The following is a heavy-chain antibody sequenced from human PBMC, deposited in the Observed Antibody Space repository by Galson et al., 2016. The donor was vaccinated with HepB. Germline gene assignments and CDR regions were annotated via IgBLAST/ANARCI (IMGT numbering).Heavy chain of an antibody. CDR3: ARGQSGHCSSSCYSVYGMDV. D-gene: IGHD2-2*01. Sequence: SVKVSCKASGYTFTNYAMNWVRQAPGQGLEWMGWINTNTGKPTYAQGFTGRFVFSLDTSVSTAYLQISSLKAEDTAVYYCARGQSGHCSSSCYSVYGMDVWGQGTTVTVSS. CDR1: GYTFTNYA. V-gene: IGHV7-4-1*02. CDR2: INTNTGKP. J-gene: IGHJ6*02.